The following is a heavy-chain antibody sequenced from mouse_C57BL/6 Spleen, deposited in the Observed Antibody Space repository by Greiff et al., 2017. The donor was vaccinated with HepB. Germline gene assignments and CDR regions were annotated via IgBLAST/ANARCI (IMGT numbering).Heavy chain of an antibody. CDR3: ARDAAGYYVGAMDY. D-gene: IGHD2-3*01. J-gene: IGHJ4*01. V-gene: IGHV7-1*01. CDR1: GFTFSDFY. Sequence: EVQRVESGGGLVQSGRSLRLSCATSGFTFSDFYMEWVRQAPGKGLEWIAASRNKANDYTTEYSASVKGRFSVSRDTSQSILYLQMNALRAEDTAIYYCARDAAGYYVGAMDYWGQGTSVTVSS. CDR2: SRNKANDYTT.